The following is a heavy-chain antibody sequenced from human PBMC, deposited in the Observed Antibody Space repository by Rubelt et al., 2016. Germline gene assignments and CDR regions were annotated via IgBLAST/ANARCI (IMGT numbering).Heavy chain of an antibody. CDR2: ISAYNGNT. J-gene: IGHJ2*01. Sequence: QVQLVQSGAEVKKPGASVKVSCKASGYTFTSYGISWVRQAPGQGLEWMGWISAYNGNTNYAQKLQGRVTMTTDTSTSTAYMELRSLRSDDTAVYYCARVLCSSTSCYTSMYWYFDLWGRGTLVTVSS. CDR1: GYTFTSYG. CDR3: ARVLCSSTSCYTSMYWYFDL. V-gene: IGHV1-18*01. D-gene: IGHD2-2*02.